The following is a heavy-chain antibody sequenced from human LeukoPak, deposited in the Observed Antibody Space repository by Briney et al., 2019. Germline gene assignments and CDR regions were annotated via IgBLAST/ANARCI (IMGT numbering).Heavy chain of an antibody. J-gene: IGHJ4*02. CDR3: ARGGSVVFDY. Sequence: GGSLRLSCAASGFTFSSYSMNWVRQAPGKGLEWVSSISGSSSYIYYADSVKGRFTISRDNAKNSLYLQMNSLRAEDTAVYYCARGGSVVFDYWGQGTLVTVSS. CDR1: GFTFSSYS. CDR2: ISGSSSYI. V-gene: IGHV3-21*01. D-gene: IGHD3-10*01.